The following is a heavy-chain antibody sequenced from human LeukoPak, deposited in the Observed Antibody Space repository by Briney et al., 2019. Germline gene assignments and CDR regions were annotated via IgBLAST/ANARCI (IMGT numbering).Heavy chain of an antibody. CDR3: ARETDYYDSTGAFDI. CDR1: GFTFSSYE. V-gene: IGHV3-48*03. Sequence: GGSLRLSCAASGFTFSSYEMNWVRQAPGKGLEWVSYISSSGSTIYYADSVKGRFTISRDNAKNSLYLQMNGLRAEDTAVYYCARETDYYDSTGAFDIWDQGTMVTVSS. D-gene: IGHD3-22*01. CDR2: ISSSGSTI. J-gene: IGHJ3*02.